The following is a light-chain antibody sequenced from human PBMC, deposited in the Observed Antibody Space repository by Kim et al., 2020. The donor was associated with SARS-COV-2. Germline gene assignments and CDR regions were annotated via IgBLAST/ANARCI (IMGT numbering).Light chain of an antibody. V-gene: IGKV3-15*01. CDR2: GGS. Sequence: GSPGERVTLSCRSTTRVNDNLAWYQQKPGQPPRLLVYGGSVTPTYIPARFSGSGSKTEYTLTVTSLQSEDFAIYYCQQYDEWPWTFGQGTKVDIK. CDR3: QQYDEWPWT. CDR1: TRVNDN. J-gene: IGKJ1*01.